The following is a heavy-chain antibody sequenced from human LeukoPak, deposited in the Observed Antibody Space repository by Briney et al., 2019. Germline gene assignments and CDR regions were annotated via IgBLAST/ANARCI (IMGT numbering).Heavy chain of an antibody. CDR2: IIPIFGTA. CDR1: GGTFISYA. CDR3: AGYCSGGSCYHQHLDY. Sequence: ASVKVSCKASGGTFISYAISWVRQAPGQGLEWMGGIIPIFGTANYAQKFQGRVTITADESTSTAYMELSSLRSEDTAVYYCAGYCSGGSCYHQHLDYWGQGTLVTVSS. D-gene: IGHD2-15*01. V-gene: IGHV1-69*13. J-gene: IGHJ4*02.